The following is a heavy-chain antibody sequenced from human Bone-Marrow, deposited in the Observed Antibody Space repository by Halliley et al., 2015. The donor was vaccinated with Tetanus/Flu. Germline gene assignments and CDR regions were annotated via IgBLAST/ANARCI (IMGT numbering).Heavy chain of an antibody. CDR3: VRSGSGTYADYGNY. CDR2: ISTNGDST. D-gene: IGHD4-17*01. Sequence: SAISTNGDSTYYTDSVKGRFTISRDDSQNTLYLQMSSLRADDTAVYYCVRSGSGTYADYGNYWGQGTLVTVSS. V-gene: IGHV3-64D*06. J-gene: IGHJ4*02.